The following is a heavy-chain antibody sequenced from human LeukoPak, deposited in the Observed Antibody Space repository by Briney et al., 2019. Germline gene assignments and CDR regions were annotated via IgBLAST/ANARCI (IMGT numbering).Heavy chain of an antibody. CDR2: INHSGST. Sequence: SETLSLTCAVYGGSFSGYYWSWIRQPPGKGLEWIGEINHSGSTNYNPSLKSRVTISVDTSKNQFSLKLSSVTAADTAVYYCARAAYCGSYYVDYWGQGTLVTVSS. J-gene: IGHJ4*02. CDR1: GGSFSGYY. D-gene: IGHD1-26*01. CDR3: ARAAYCGSYYVDY. V-gene: IGHV4-34*01.